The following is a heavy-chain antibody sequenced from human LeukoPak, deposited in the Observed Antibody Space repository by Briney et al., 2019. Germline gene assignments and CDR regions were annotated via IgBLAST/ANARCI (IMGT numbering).Heavy chain of an antibody. J-gene: IGHJ6*02. D-gene: IGHD2-2*01. CDR1: GGSISSSGSF. Sequence: PSETLSLTCTVSGGSISSSGSFWDWIRQPPGKGLEWIGTVHYGGSTNYNPSLKSRVTISVDTSKNQFSLKLSSVTAADTAVYYCARGWGYCSSTSCYGPYYYYYYGMDVWGQGTTVTVSS. CDR3: ARGWGYCSSTSCYGPYYYYYYGMDV. V-gene: IGHV4-39*07. CDR2: VHYGGST.